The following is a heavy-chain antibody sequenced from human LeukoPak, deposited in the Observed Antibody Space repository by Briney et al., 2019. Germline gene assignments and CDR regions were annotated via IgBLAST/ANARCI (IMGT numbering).Heavy chain of an antibody. D-gene: IGHD1-26*01. V-gene: IGHV1-24*01. CDR3: ATFRGGGSYYEAFDY. J-gene: IGHJ4*02. Sequence: ASVKVSCKVSGYTLTELSMHWVRQAPGKGLEWMGGFDPEDGETIYAQKFQGRVTMTEDTSTDTAYMELSSLRSEDTAVYYCATFRGGGSYYEAFDYWGRGTLVTVSS. CDR2: FDPEDGET. CDR1: GYTLTELS.